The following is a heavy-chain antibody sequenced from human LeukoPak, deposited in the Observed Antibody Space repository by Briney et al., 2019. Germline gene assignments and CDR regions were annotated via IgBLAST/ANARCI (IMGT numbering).Heavy chain of an antibody. CDR3: ARAPLYGSGSYFAYAEGAFDI. D-gene: IGHD3-10*01. CDR2: ISYDGSNK. Sequence: GGSLRLSCAVSGFTFSSYAMHWVRQAPGKGLEWVAVISYDGSNKYYADSVKGRFTISRDNSKNTLYLQMNSLRAEDTAVYYCARAPLYGSGSYFAYAEGAFDIWGQGTMVTVSS. V-gene: IGHV3-30-3*01. J-gene: IGHJ3*02. CDR1: GFTFSSYA.